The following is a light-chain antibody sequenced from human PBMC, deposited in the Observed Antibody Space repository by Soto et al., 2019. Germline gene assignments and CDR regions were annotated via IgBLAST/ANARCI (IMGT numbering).Light chain of an antibody. CDR3: QQYGSPPR. CDR2: GAS. V-gene: IGKV3-20*01. CDR1: QSVNTY. J-gene: IGKJ1*01. Sequence: LKMSVGALYLHKGERASLACRASQSVNTYLAWYQQKPGQAPRLFISGASNRATDIPDRFSGSGSGTDFTLAISSLEPEDFAVYYCQQYGSPPRFGQGTRVDI.